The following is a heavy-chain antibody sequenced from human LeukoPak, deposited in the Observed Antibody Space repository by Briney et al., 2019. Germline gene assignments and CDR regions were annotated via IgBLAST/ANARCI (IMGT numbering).Heavy chain of an antibody. V-gene: IGHV3-30*18. J-gene: IGHJ4*02. CDR1: GYSFSSFA. Sequence: GGSLRLSCADSGYSFSSFAMHWVRQAPGKGLEWVAVISYDGINKYYADSVKGRFTISRDNSKNTLYLQMSSLRAEDTAVYFCAKSLIRGGNSDFVPSIRSPFDYWGQGTLVTVSS. CDR2: ISYDGINK. D-gene: IGHD4-23*01. CDR3: AKSLIRGGNSDFVPSIRSPFDY.